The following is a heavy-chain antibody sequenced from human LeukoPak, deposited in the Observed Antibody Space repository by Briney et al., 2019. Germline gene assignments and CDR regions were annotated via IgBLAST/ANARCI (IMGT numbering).Heavy chain of an antibody. Sequence: GESLRLSCAASGFVFSSYAMSWVRQAPGKGLEWVSDISGSGATTSFADSVKGRFTISRDNSKNTLYLQMNNLRAEDTAVYYCAKVRELYYYYGMDVWGQGTTVTVSS. CDR3: AKVRELYYYYGMDV. CDR2: ISGSGATT. J-gene: IGHJ6*02. D-gene: IGHD1-7*01. V-gene: IGHV3-23*01. CDR1: GFVFSSYA.